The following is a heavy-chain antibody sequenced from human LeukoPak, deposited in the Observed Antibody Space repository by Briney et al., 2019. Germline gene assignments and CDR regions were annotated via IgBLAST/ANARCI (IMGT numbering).Heavy chain of an antibody. J-gene: IGHJ4*02. Sequence: GASVKVSCKASGYTFTSYGISWVRQAPGQGLEWMGWISAYNGNTNYAQKLQGRVTMTTDTSTSTAYMELRSLRSDDTAVYYCARDSVKIYDFWSGLNGEDYWGQGTLVTVSS. CDR1: GYTFTSYG. D-gene: IGHD3-3*01. CDR2: ISAYNGNT. V-gene: IGHV1-18*01. CDR3: ARDSVKIYDFWSGLNGEDY.